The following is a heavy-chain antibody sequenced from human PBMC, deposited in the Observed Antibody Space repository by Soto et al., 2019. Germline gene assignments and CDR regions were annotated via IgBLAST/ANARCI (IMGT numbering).Heavy chain of an antibody. D-gene: IGHD6-6*01. CDR3: AKPIAALPLGMDV. CDR2: ISGSGGST. J-gene: IGHJ6*02. Sequence: EVQLLESGGGLVQPGGSLRLSCAASGFTFSSYAMSWVRQAPGKGLEWVSAISGSGGSTYYADSVKGRFTISRDNSKNPLYLQMNSLRAEDTAVYYCAKPIAALPLGMDVWGQGTTVTVSS. CDR1: GFTFSSYA. V-gene: IGHV3-23*01.